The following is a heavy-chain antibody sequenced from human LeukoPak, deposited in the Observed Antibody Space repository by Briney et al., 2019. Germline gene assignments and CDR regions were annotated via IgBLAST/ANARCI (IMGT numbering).Heavy chain of an antibody. Sequence: SETLSLTCAVYGGSFSGYYWSWIRQPPGKGLEWIGEINHSGSTNCNPSLKRRVTISVDTSKNQFSLKLSSVTAADTAVYYCARVPRGVVALYYWGQGTLVTVSS. V-gene: IGHV4-34*01. CDR3: ARVPRGVVALYY. J-gene: IGHJ4*02. D-gene: IGHD2-15*01. CDR2: INHSGST. CDR1: GGSFSGYY.